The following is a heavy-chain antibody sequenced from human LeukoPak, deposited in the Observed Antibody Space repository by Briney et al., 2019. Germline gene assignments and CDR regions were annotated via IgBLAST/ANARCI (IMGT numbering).Heavy chain of an antibody. CDR1: GFTFSSYA. D-gene: IGHD6-19*01. Sequence: PGRSLRLSCAASGFTFSSYAMHWVRQAPGKGLEWVAVISYDGSNKYYADSVKGRFTISRDNPKNTLYLQMNSLRAEDTAVYYCAKVSSGWYSGLHGYWGQGTLVTVSS. J-gene: IGHJ4*02. CDR3: AKVSSGWYSGLHGY. V-gene: IGHV3-30-3*01. CDR2: ISYDGSNK.